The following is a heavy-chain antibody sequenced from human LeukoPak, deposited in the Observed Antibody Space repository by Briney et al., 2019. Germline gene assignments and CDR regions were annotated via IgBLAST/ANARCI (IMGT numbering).Heavy chain of an antibody. CDR3: ARVPETDYYGSGRLYYFDY. Sequence: PSETLSLTCAVSGGSISSGGYSWSWIRQPPGKGLEWIGYIYHSGSTYYNPSLKSRVTISVDRSKNQFSLKLSSVTAADTAVYYCARVPETDYYGSGRLYYFDYWGQGTLVTVSS. D-gene: IGHD3-10*01. CDR2: IYHSGST. J-gene: IGHJ4*02. V-gene: IGHV4-30-2*01. CDR1: GGSISSGGYS.